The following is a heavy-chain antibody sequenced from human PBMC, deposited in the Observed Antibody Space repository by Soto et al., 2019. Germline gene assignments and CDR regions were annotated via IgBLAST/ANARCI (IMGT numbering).Heavy chain of an antibody. Sequence: SVKVSCKASGGTFSSYAISRVRLAPGQRLEWMGGIIPIFCTTNYAQKFQRKVTITPVESTSKAYMVLSSLRSEDTAVDYCARVRDVCGSQQAYNWYDPWGQGTLVTVSS. D-gene: IGHD3-10*01. V-gene: IGHV1-69*13. CDR2: IIPIFCTT. CDR1: GGTFSSYA. CDR3: ARVRDVCGSQQAYNWYDP. J-gene: IGHJ5*02.